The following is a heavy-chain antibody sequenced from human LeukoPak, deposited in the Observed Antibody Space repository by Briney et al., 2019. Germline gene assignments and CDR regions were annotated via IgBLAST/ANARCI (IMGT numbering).Heavy chain of an antibody. CDR1: GFTFSSYW. CDR2: INQDGSEK. J-gene: IGHJ4*02. Sequence: GGSLRLSCAASGFTFSSYWMSWVRQAPGKGLEWVANINQDGSEKYYVDSVKGRFTISRGNPKKSLYLQMNSLRDEDTAVYYCARAYWGSVDYWGQGTLVTVSS. V-gene: IGHV3-7*03. D-gene: IGHD7-27*01. CDR3: ARAYWGSVDY.